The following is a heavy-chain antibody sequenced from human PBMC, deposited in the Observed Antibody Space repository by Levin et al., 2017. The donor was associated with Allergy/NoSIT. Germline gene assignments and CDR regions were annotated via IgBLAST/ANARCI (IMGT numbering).Heavy chain of an antibody. CDR1: GFTFDNFG. J-gene: IGHJ1*01. Sequence: GESLKISCPVSGFTFDNFGMTWVRQAPGKGLEWVGLIRSKAYGETTEYAASVKGRFTISRDESKTIAYLQMNSLKTEDTAVYYCTRIYCSSTSCYAVYFQHWGQGTLVTVSS. V-gene: IGHV3-49*04. CDR3: TRIYCSSTSCYAVYFQH. CDR2: IRSKAYGETT. D-gene: IGHD2-2*01.